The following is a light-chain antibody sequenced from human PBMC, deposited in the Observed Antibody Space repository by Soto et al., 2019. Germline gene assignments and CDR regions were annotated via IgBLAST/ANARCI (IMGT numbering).Light chain of an antibody. CDR2: GTS. V-gene: IGKV3-20*01. CDR1: QSVSSSY. J-gene: IGKJ1*01. Sequence: ESVLMQSPGTLSLSPGDRATLSCRASQSVSSSYLAWYQQKPGQAPRLLIYGTSTRATGIPDRFSGSGSGTDFTLTISRLEPEDCAVYYCQQYGSSPWTFGQGTKVEIK. CDR3: QQYGSSPWT.